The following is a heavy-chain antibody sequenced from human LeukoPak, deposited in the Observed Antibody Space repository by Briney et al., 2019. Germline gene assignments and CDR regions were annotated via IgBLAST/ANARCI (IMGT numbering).Heavy chain of an antibody. CDR2: IYNTGST. CDR3: ARGRYFDS. D-gene: IGHD3-9*01. Sequence: PSETLSLTCTVSGGSISSSSYYWGWIRQPPGKGLEWIGRIYNTGSTTYNPSLKSRVNMSVDTSKNQFSLKVSSVTAADTAVYYCARGRYFDSWGQGTLVTVSS. J-gene: IGHJ4*02. CDR1: GGSISSSSYY. V-gene: IGHV4-61*05.